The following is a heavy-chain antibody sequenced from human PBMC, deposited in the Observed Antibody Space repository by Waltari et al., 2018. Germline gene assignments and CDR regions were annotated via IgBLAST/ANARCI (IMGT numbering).Heavy chain of an antibody. CDR2: ISADGSST. CDR1: TFTFTDSA. V-gene: IGHV3-64D*06. Sequence: EVQLVESGGGLVQPGGSLRLSCSASTFTFTDSALHWVRQAAGKGLEYVSSISADGSSTYYADSVNGRFTISRDNSKDTLYLHMSSLRREDTTVYYCVKERGLQRFFDSWGQGTLVTVSS. J-gene: IGHJ4*02. CDR3: VKERGLQRFFDS. D-gene: IGHD1-1*01.